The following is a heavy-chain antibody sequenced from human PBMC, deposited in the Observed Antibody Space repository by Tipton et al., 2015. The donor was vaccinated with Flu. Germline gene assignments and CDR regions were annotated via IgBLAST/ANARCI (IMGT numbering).Heavy chain of an antibody. CDR2: VSRTGST. CDR1: GDSISSDYY. V-gene: IGHV4-38-2*01. Sequence: TLSLTCAVSGDSISSDYYWGWIRQFPGKRLEWIGTVSRTGSTIYNPSLKSRVTISVDSSRNRFSLKVKSVTAADTATYYCARRDYSNYVSQPKNWFDHWGQGILVTVSS. J-gene: IGHJ5*02. CDR3: ARRDYSNYVSQPKNWFDH. D-gene: IGHD4-11*01.